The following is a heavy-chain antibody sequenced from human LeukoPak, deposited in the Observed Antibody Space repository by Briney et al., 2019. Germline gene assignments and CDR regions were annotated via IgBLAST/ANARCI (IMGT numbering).Heavy chain of an antibody. CDR3: ARDGCNAFDI. V-gene: IGHV3-30*02. CDR2: IRYDGSNK. D-gene: IGHD6-19*01. CDR1: GFTFSSYG. Sequence: GGSLRLSCAASGFTFSSYGMHWVRQAPGKGLEWVAFIRYDGSNKYYADSVKGRFTISRDNSKNTLYLQMNSLRAEDTAVYYCARDGCNAFDIWGQGTMVTVSS. J-gene: IGHJ3*02.